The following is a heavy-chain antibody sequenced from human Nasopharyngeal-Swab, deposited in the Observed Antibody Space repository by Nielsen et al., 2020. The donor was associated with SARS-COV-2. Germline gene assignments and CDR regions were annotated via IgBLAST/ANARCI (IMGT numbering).Heavy chain of an antibody. J-gene: IGHJ4*02. Sequence: GSLRLSCTVSGGSISSYYLSWIRQPPGKGLEWIGYIYYSGSTNYNPSPKSRVTISVDTSKNQFLLKLSSVTAADTAVYYCARVKRIAARPWYFDYWGQGTLVTVSS. D-gene: IGHD6-6*01. CDR1: GGSISSYY. V-gene: IGHV4-59*01. CDR3: ARVKRIAARPWYFDY. CDR2: IYYSGST.